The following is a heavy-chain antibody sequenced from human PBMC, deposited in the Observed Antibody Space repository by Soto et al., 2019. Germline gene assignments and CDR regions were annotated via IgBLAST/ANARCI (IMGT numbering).Heavy chain of an antibody. CDR1: GFTFSSYV. D-gene: IGHD3-10*01. CDR3: AKDRMGSGVRGYFDY. CDR2: ISYDGSNK. J-gene: IGHJ4*02. Sequence: QVQLVESGGGVVQPGKSLRLSCAGSGFTFSSYVMDWVRHAPCKGLEWVAVISYDGSNKYYADSVKGRFTISRDNSKNTLYLQMSSLRADDTAVYYCAKDRMGSGVRGYFDYWGQGTLVTVSS. V-gene: IGHV3-30*18.